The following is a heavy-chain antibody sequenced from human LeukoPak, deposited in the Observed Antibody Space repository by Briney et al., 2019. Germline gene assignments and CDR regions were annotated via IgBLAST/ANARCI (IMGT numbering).Heavy chain of an antibody. J-gene: IGHJ4*02. CDR2: IWYDGINK. CDR3: ATWGNDMRLDY. V-gene: IGHV3-33*01. D-gene: IGHD1-1*01. Sequence: GGSLRLPCAASGFTFSSHGMHWVRQAPGKGLEWVAVIWYDGINKYYAVSVKGRFTTSRDNSKSALYLQMNSLRDVDTAVYYCATWGNDMRLDYWGQGTLVTVSS. CDR1: GFTFSSHG.